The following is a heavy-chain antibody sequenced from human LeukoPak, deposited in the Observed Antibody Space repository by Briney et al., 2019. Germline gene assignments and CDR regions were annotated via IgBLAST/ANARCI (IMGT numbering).Heavy chain of an antibody. Sequence: SVKVSCKASGGTFSSYAISWVRQAPGQGLEWMGGIIPIFGTANYAQKFQGRVTITADESTSTAYMELSSLRSEDTAVYYCARSVLQWLRLDYYYHYMDVWGKGTTVTVSS. CDR1: GGTFSSYA. V-gene: IGHV1-69*13. CDR2: IIPIFGTA. J-gene: IGHJ6*03. D-gene: IGHD5-12*01. CDR3: ARSVLQWLRLDYYYHYMDV.